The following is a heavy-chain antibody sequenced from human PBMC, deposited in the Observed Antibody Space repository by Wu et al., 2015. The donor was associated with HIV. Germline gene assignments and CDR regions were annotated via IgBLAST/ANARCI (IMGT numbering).Heavy chain of an antibody. CDR2: FDPKDGET. CDR3: AADTYTSSWYEVFDF. J-gene: IGHJ4*02. CDR1: GYTFISYG. Sequence: QVHLVQSEAEVKKPGASVKVSCKASGYTFISYGFSWVRQAPGKGLEWMGGFDPKDGETIYAQSFQGTVTMTEDISTDTAYMELSSLRSEDTAMYFCAADTYTSSWYEVFDFWGQGSLITVSS. D-gene: IGHD6-13*01. V-gene: IGHV1-24*01.